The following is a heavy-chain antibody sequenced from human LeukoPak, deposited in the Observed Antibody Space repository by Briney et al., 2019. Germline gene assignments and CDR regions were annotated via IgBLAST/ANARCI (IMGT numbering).Heavy chain of an antibody. CDR2: ISSSGSTR. CDR3: ASRGYHDNTGYDY. CDR1: GFTFSNYE. J-gene: IGHJ4*02. V-gene: IGHV3-48*03. D-gene: IGHD3-22*01. Sequence: GGSLRLSCAASGFTFSNYEMNWVRQAPGKELQWVSYISSSGSTRYNADSVKGRFTISRDNAKNSLYLQMNSLRAEDTAVYYCASRGYHDNTGYDYWGQGTLVTVSS.